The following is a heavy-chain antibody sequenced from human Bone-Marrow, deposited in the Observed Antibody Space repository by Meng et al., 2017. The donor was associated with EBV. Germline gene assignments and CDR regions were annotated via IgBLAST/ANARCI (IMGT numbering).Heavy chain of an antibody. Sequence: QVQLPQWGAGLLKPSETLSLTCAVYGGSFSGYYWSWIRQPPGKGLEWIGEINHSGSTNYNQSLKSRVTISVDTSKNQFSLKLSSVTAADTAVYYCARGSGYDARYWGQGTLVTVSS. CDR1: GGSFSGYY. CDR2: INHSGST. J-gene: IGHJ4*02. D-gene: IGHD5-12*01. CDR3: ARGSGYDARY. V-gene: IGHV4-34*01.